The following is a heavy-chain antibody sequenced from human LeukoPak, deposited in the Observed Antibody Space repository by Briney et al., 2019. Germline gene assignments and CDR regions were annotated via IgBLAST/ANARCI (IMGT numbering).Heavy chain of an antibody. Sequence: GGSLRLSCAASGFTFSSYAMHWVRQAPGKGLEWVAVISYDGSNKYYADSVKGRFTISRDNPKNTLYLQMNSLRAEDTAVYYCARDQFGGQLALLDYWGQGTLVTVSS. CDR2: ISYDGSNK. J-gene: IGHJ4*02. CDR1: GFTFSSYA. CDR3: ARDQFGGQLALLDY. V-gene: IGHV3-30-3*01. D-gene: IGHD6-6*01.